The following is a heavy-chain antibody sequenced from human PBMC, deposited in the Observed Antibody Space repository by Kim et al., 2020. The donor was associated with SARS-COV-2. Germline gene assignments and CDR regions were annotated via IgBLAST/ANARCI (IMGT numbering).Heavy chain of an antibody. D-gene: IGHD3-3*01. V-gene: IGHV3-33*06. J-gene: IGHJ4*02. CDR3: AKDLNRDTIFGVAPGFDY. CDR1: GFTFSSYG. Sequence: GGSLRLSCAASGFTFSSYGMHWVRQAPGKGLEWVAVIWYDGSNKYYADSVKGGFTISRDNSKNTLYLQMNSLRAEDTAVYYCAKDLNRDTIFGVAPGFDYWGRGTLVTVSS. CDR2: IWYDGSNK.